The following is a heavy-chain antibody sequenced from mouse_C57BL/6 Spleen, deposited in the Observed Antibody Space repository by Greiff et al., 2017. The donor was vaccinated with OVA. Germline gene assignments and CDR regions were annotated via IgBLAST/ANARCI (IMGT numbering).Heavy chain of an antibody. CDR3: ARRELGYFDY. V-gene: IGHV3-6*01. CDR1: GYSITSGYY. D-gene: IGHD4-1*01. CDR2: ISYDGSN. J-gene: IGHJ2*01. Sequence: VQLQQSGPGLVKPSQSLSLTCSVTGYSITSGYYWNWIRQFPGNKLEWMGYISYDGSNNYNPSLKNRISITRDTSKNQFFLKLNSVTTEDTATYYCARRELGYFDYWGQGTTLTVSS.